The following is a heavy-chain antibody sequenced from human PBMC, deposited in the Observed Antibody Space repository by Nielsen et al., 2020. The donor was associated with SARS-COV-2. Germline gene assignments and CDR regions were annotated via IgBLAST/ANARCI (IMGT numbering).Heavy chain of an antibody. CDR1: GFTFSSYG. D-gene: IGHD2-15*01. CDR2: IWYDGSNK. CDR3: ARGEGYCSGGSCYSAY. J-gene: IGHJ4*02. V-gene: IGHV3-33*08. Sequence: GGSLRLSCAASGFTFSSYGMHWVRQAPGKGLEWVAVIWYDGSNKYYADSVKGRFTISRDNSKNTLYLQMNSLRAEDTAVYYCARGEGYCSGGSCYSAYWGQGTLVTVSS.